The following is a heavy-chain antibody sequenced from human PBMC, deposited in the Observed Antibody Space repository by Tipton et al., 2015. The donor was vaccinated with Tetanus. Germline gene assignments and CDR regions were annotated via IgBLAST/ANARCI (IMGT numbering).Heavy chain of an antibody. V-gene: IGHV4-61*03. CDR2: LHYTGST. D-gene: IGHD4-23*01. J-gene: IGHJ3*02. CDR1: GGSVSSGSYY. CDR3: ARDPGDFASGGTFDI. Sequence: TLSLTCTVSGGSVSSGSYYWSWIRQPPEKGLEWIGNLHYTGSTKYNPSLKSRVTMSVDTSKNHFSLNLRSVTAADTAVYFCARDPGDFASGGTFDIWGQGTMVAVSS.